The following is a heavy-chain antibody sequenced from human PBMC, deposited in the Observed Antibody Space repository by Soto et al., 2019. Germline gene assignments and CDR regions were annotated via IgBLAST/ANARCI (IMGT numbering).Heavy chain of an antibody. Sequence: QVQLQESGPGLVKASQTLSLTCTLSGASVSSAEHYWSWIRQPPGKGLEWIGYTYYSGGSYYNASLQRGVSISVDTSQNLFSLKLTSVTAADTAVYYCAGLSGYDPAGAADKWGPGILVSVSS. CDR1: GASVSSAEHY. J-gene: IGHJ4*02. D-gene: IGHD5-12*01. CDR3: AGLSGYDPAGAADK. V-gene: IGHV4-30-4*01. CDR2: TYYSGGS.